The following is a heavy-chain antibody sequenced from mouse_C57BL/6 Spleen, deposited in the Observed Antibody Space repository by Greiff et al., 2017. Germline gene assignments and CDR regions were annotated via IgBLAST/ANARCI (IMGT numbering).Heavy chain of an antibody. CDR2: ISYDGSN. CDR3: ARERGEQLRLRFAY. V-gene: IGHV3-6*01. J-gene: IGHJ3*01. D-gene: IGHD3-2*02. CDR1: GYSITSGYY. Sequence: EVKLLESGPGLVKPSQSLPLTCSVTGYSITSGYYWNWIRQFPGNKLEWMGYISYDGSNNYNPSLKNRISITRDTSKNQFFLKLNSVTTEDTATYYCARERGEQLRLRFAYWGQGTLVTVSA.